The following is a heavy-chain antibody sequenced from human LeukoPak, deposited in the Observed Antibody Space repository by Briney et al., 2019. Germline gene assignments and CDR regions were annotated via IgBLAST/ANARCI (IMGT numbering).Heavy chain of an antibody. V-gene: IGHV1-2*04. CDR1: GYTFTSYG. CDR3: ARDLRVPERYCSGGSCWALGY. Sequence: ASVKVSCKASGYTFTSYGISWVRQAPGQGLEWMGWINPNSGGTNYAQKFQGWVTMTRDTSISTAYMELSRLRSDDTAVYYCARDLRVPERYCSGGSCWALGYWGQGTLVTVSS. J-gene: IGHJ4*02. CDR2: INPNSGGT. D-gene: IGHD2-15*01.